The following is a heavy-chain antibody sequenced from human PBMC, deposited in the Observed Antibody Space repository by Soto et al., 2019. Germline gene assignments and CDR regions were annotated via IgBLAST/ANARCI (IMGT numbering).Heavy chain of an antibody. J-gene: IGHJ1*01. V-gene: IGHV4-61*03. CDR1: GDSLSRGSFY. CDR2: IYDSGTT. Sequence: QVQLQESGPGLVQPSETLSLTCTVSGDSLSRGSFYWSWIRQSPGKGLEWIGHIYDSGTTNYNRSLMGRVTISQDTSMNRFSRTLTSVTAADTAVYYCARRFTFGYFQPWGQGTLVAVSS. D-gene: IGHD3-10*01. CDR3: ARRFTFGYFQP.